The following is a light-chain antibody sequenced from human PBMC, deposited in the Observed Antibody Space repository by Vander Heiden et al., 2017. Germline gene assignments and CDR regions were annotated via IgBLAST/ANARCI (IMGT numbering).Light chain of an antibody. CDR2: DAS. J-gene: IGKJ1*01. CDR3: LQRSELPQT. Sequence: DIVFTQYSPSLSSSPGERATPSCRASQSVSSYLAWYQQKPGQAPRLLIYDASNRATGVPDRFSGSGSGTDFTLNISSVEAEDFAVYYCLQRSELPQTFGQGTKVEIK. V-gene: IGKV3-11*01. CDR1: QSVSSY.